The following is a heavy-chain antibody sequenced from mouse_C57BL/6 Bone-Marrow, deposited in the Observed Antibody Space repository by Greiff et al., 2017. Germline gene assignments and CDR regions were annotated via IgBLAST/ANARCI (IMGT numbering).Heavy chain of an antibody. CDR2: IDPSDSYT. D-gene: IGHD2-10*02. Sequence: QVQLQQPGAELVKPGASVKLSCKASGYTFTSYWMQWVKQRPGQGLEWIGEIDPSDSYTNYNQKFKGKATLTVDTSSSTAYMQLSSLTSEDSAVYYCAREGYDNYCYWGQGTTLTVSS. CDR3: AREGYDNYCY. V-gene: IGHV1-50*01. CDR1: GYTFTSYW. J-gene: IGHJ2*01.